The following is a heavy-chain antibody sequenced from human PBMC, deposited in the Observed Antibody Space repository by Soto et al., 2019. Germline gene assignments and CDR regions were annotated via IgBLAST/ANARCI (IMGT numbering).Heavy chain of an antibody. CDR1: GGSISSGGYY. CDR2: IYYSGST. Sequence: QVQLQESGPGRVKPSQTLSLTCTVSGGSISSGGYYWSWIRQHPGKGLEWIGYIYYSGSTYYNQSRKSRVTISVDTSKNQFSLKLSSVTAADTAVYYCARVGGINWFDPWGQGTLVTVSS. CDR3: ARVGGINWFDP. D-gene: IGHD3-16*01. V-gene: IGHV4-31*03. J-gene: IGHJ5*02.